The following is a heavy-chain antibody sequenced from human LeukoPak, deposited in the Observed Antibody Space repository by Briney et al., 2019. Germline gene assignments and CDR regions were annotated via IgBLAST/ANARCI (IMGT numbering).Heavy chain of an antibody. V-gene: IGHV4-39*01. CDR2: IYYSGST. D-gene: IGHD3-16*01. CDR1: GGSIRSSSYY. Sequence: SETLSLTCTVSGGSIRSSSYYWGWIRQPPGKGLEWIGSIYYSGSTYYNPSLKSRVTISVDASKNQFSLKLSSVTAADTAVYYCATIQNGGLFDPWGQGTLVTVSS. CDR3: ATIQNGGLFDP. J-gene: IGHJ5*02.